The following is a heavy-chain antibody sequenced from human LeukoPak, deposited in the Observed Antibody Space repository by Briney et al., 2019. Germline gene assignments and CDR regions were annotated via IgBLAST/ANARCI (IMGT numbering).Heavy chain of an antibody. CDR2: FDPEDVET. V-gene: IGHV1-24*01. J-gene: IGHJ4*02. Sequence: GASVKVSCKVSGYTLTELSMHWVRQAPGKGLEWMGGFDPEDVETIYAQKFQGRVTMTEDTSTDTAYMELSSLRSEDTAVYYCATSYSLWFGELLYWGQGTLVTVSS. CDR3: ATSYSLWFGELLY. D-gene: IGHD3-10*01. CDR1: GYTLTELS.